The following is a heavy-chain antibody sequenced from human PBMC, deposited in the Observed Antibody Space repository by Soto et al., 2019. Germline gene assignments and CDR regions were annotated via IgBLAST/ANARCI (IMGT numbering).Heavy chain of an antibody. J-gene: IGHJ6*02. CDR1: GYTFTNYY. Sequence: GASVKVSCKASGYTFTNYYIHWVRQAPGQGLEWMGVINPSGGGTTYAQNFQGRVTMTRDTSTSTVYMELSSLRSEDTAVYYCTRVREYYNGMDVWGQGTTVTVSS. V-gene: IGHV1-46*01. CDR2: INPSGGGT. CDR3: TRVREYYNGMDV.